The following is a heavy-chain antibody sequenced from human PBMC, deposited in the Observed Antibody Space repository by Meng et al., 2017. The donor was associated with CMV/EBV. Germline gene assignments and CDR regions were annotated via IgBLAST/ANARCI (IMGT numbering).Heavy chain of an antibody. Sequence: HRHLQESGPVLVKASEPLSLTCTVSGGSISSSSYYWGWIRQPPGKGLEWIGSIYYSGSTYYNPSLKSRVTISVDTSKNQFSLKLSSVTAADTAVYYCARGGIAAAGLHWGQGTLVTVSS. CDR3: ARGGIAAAGLH. CDR2: IYYSGST. D-gene: IGHD6-13*01. V-gene: IGHV4-39*07. J-gene: IGHJ4*02. CDR1: GGSISSSSYY.